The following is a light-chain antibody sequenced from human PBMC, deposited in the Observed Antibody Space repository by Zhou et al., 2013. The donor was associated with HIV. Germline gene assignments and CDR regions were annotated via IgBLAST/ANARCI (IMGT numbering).Light chain of an antibody. CDR3: QQSYTTPET. CDR2: KAS. J-gene: IGKJ4*01. V-gene: IGKV1-39*01. Sequence: DIQMTQSPSSLSASAGDRVTITCRASQTISNYLNWYQQKPGKAPTLLIYKASNLQSGVPSRFSGSGSGADFTLTISSLQSEDFANYYCQQSYTTPETFGGGTKVEIK. CDR1: QTISNY.